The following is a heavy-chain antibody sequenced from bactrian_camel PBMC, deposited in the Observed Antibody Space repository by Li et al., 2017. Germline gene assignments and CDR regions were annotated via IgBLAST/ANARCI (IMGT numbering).Heavy chain of an antibody. Sequence: HVQLVESGGGSVQAGGSLRLSCAASGYTYNRNCMAWFRQAPGKEREGVARIATGSGNTYYTDSVKGRFTISQDNAKNTVYLQMNNLQPEDTAMYYCAADRIRGFGLKVGSFTYWGQGTQVT. J-gene: IGHJ4*01. D-gene: IGHD5*01. CDR2: IATGSGNT. CDR1: GYTYNRNC. CDR3: AADRIRGFGLKVGSFTY. V-gene: IGHV3S1*01.